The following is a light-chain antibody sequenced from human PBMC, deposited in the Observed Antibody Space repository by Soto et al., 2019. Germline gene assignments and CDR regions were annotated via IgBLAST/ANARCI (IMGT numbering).Light chain of an antibody. V-gene: IGKV3-20*01. CDR2: GAS. CDR1: QFTNGRY. CDR3: QHFGSSPPVT. J-gene: IGKJ5*01. Sequence: GAIDTLCCGVVQFTNGRYVAWYQQRHGLPPRLLVYGASKRAPGIPDRFRGSGSGSEFTLTISAVEPEDFAVYFCQHFGSSPPVTSGQGARLEI.